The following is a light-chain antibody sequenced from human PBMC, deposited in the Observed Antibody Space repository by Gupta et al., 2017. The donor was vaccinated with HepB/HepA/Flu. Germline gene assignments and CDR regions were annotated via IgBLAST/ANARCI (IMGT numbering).Light chain of an antibody. V-gene: IGKV2-30*01. J-gene: IGKJ5*01. CDR2: QVS. Sequence: VVTQSPPSLPVTLDQPASISCKSSQSLAYSDGNTYLNWLQQRPGQSPRRIIYQVSNRDSGVPDRFSGSGSGTDFTLRISRVEDEDVGVYYCMEGIYWAFGQGTRLEIK. CDR1: QSLAYSDGNTY. CDR3: MEGIYWA.